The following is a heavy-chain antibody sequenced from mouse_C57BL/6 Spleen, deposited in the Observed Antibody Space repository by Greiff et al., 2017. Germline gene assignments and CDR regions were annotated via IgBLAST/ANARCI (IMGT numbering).Heavy chain of an antibody. D-gene: IGHD3-2*02. CDR3: ARSGYRAMDY. V-gene: IGHV1-64*01. Sequence: VQLQQPGAELVKPGASVKLSCKPPGYTFTSYWMHWVKQRPGQGLEWIGMIHPNSGSTNYNEKFKSKATLTVDKSSSTAYMQLSSLTSEDSAVYYCARSGYRAMDYWGQGTSVTVSS. CDR2: IHPNSGST. CDR1: GYTFTSYW. J-gene: IGHJ4*01.